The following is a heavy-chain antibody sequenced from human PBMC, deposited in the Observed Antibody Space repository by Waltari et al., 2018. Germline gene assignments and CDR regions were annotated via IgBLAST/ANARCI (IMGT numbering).Heavy chain of an antibody. CDR2: IYDSGSA. J-gene: IGHJ4*02. D-gene: IGHD2-2*01. Sequence: QLQLQESGPGLVKPSDTLSLTCLVSGDSVTNGHHYWSRIRQPPGKGLEWIGYIYDSGSADYPPSLKSRLTMSVDTSKNHFSLRLRSVTAADTAVYYCARWAGYCSRASCHLYFDYWGQGTLVTVSA. CDR3: ARWAGYCSRASCHLYFDY. CDR1: GDSVTNGHHY. V-gene: IGHV4-61*03.